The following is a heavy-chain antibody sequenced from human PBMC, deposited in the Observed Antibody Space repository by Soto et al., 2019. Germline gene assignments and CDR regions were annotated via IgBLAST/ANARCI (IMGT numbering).Heavy chain of an antibody. CDR3: ARVVAVAGGFDY. Sequence: ETLSLTCAISVDSVSSNSAAWNWIRHSPSRGLEWLGRTYYRSKWYNDYAVSVKSRITINPDTSKNQFSLQLNSVTPEDTAVYYCARVVAVAGGFDYWGQGTLVTVSS. V-gene: IGHV6-1*01. J-gene: IGHJ4*02. CDR1: VDSVSSNSAA. D-gene: IGHD6-19*01. CDR2: TYYRSKWYN.